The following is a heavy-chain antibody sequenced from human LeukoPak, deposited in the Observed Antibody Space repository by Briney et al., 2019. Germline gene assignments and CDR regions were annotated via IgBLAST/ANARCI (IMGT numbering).Heavy chain of an antibody. CDR3: AGDPGYSSILDY. CDR1: RFTFSSYW. V-gene: IGHV3-74*01. D-gene: IGHD6-13*01. Sequence: GGSLRLSCAASRFTFSSYWMHWVRQAPGKGLVWVSRINSDGSSTSYADSVKGRFTISRDNAKNTLYLQMNSLRAEDTAVYYCAGDPGYSSILDYWGQGTLVTVSS. CDR2: INSDGSST. J-gene: IGHJ4*02.